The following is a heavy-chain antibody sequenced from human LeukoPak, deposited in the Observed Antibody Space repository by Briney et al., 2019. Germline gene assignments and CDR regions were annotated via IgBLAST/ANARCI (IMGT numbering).Heavy chain of an antibody. CDR1: GFIFSDYY. J-gene: IGHJ4*02. CDR3: AREKYYYDTTYYYVKYFDY. D-gene: IGHD3-22*01. Sequence: GGSLRLSCAASGFIFSDYYMSWIRQPPGKGLEWVSYISSSGSTIYYADSVKGRFTISKDNAKNSLYLQMNSLRAEDTAVYYCAREKYYYDTTYYYVKYFDYWGQGTLVTVSS. V-gene: IGHV3-11*01. CDR2: ISSSGSTI.